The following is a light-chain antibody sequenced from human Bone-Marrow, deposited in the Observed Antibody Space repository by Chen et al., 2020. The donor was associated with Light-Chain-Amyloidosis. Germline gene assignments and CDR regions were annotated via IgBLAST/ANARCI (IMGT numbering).Light chain of an antibody. CDR3: AVWDDALTGWI. Sequence: QSMLTQPPSASGSPGQRISISCSGSDFDIGSNPVSWFQHVPETAPKLLIYGQNLRPAGVPGRFSGSKSGTSASLAISGLQSEDEATYFCAVWDDALTGWIFGGGTKLSVL. CDR2: GQN. V-gene: IGLV1-44*01. CDR1: DFDIGSNP. J-gene: IGLJ2*01.